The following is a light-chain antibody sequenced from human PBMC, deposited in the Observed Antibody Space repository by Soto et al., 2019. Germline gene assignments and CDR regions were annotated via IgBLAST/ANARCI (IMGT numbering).Light chain of an antibody. CDR3: QQRRNWPPGIT. J-gene: IGKJ5*01. Sequence: EIVLTQSPGTLSLSPGERATLSCRASQSVGGNYLAWFQQKPGQTPRVLFYGASSRATGISDRFSARGSGTEFTLTISSLEPEDFAVYYCQQRRNWPPGITFGQGTRLEIK. CDR1: QSVGGNY. CDR2: GAS. V-gene: IGKV3D-20*02.